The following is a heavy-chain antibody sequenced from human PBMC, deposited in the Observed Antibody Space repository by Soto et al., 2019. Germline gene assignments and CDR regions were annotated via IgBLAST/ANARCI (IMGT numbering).Heavy chain of an antibody. CDR1: GFTFSNYE. CDR3: ASLWGRQLWLPPP. D-gene: IGHD5-18*01. V-gene: IGHV3-48*03. Sequence: GGSLSLSCSGSGFTFSNYEMSWVRQAPGKGLEWVSSVSPDGSAVFYADSVKGRFTISRDNAKSSLYLRMNSLRAEDTAVYYCASLWGRQLWLPPPWGQGTLVTVSS. CDR2: VSPDGSAV. J-gene: IGHJ5*02.